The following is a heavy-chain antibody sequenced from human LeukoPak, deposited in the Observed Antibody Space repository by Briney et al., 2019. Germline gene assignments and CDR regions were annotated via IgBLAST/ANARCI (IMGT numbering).Heavy chain of an antibody. V-gene: IGHV4-30-4*08. CDR3: VRTEVSSGSEDY. CDR2: IYYSGST. Sequence: PSETLSLTCTVSGGSIISSAYYWSWIRQPLGKGLEWIGYIYYSGSTYYNPSLKSRVTISLDTSKNQFSLKLSSVTAADTAVYYCVRTEVSSGSEDYWGQGTLVTVSS. CDR1: GGSIISSAYY. J-gene: IGHJ4*02. D-gene: IGHD6-19*01.